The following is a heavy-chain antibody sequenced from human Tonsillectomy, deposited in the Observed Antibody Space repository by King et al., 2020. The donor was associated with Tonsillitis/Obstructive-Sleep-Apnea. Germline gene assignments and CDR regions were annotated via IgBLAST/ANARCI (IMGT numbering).Heavy chain of an antibody. J-gene: IGHJ4*02. CDR2: IDPSFSYT. V-gene: IGHV5-10-1*01. CDR1: GDSFTSYW. Sequence: VQLVESGAEVKKPWESLRISCKGCGDSFTSYWISWLRQMTGKGLEWRGRIDPSFSYTNYSPSFQGHVTFSADKSISTAYLQWSSLKASDTAMYYCARVGAGNVDFWGQGTLVTVSS. CDR3: ARVGAGNVDF. D-gene: IGHD3-16*01.